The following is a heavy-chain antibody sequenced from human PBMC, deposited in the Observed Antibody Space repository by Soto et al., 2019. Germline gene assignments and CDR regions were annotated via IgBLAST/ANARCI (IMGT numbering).Heavy chain of an antibody. CDR1: GGTFSNSP. Sequence: QVQLVQSGAEVKKPGSSVKVSCKASGGTFSNSPISWVRRAPGQGLEWMGGTIPTFNTGNYAQRFQGRLTITADKSTNTAYMELSSLRSEDTAVYYCARRTSSGYYRYFDSWGQGTLVTVSS. CDR3: ARRTSSGYYRYFDS. V-gene: IGHV1-69*06. D-gene: IGHD3-22*01. CDR2: TIPTFNTG. J-gene: IGHJ4*02.